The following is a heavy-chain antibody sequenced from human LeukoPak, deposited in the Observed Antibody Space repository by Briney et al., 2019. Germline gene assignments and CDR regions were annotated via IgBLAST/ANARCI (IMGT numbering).Heavy chain of an antibody. J-gene: IGHJ6*02. V-gene: IGHV5-51*01. CDR1: GYSFTSYW. Sequence: KFGESLKISCKGSGYSFTSYWIGWVRQMPGKGLEWMGIIYPGDSDTRYSPSFQGQVTISADKSISTAYLQWSSLKASDTAMYYCARSSQLGYCSGGSCMDVWGQGTTVTVSS. D-gene: IGHD2-15*01. CDR2: IYPGDSDT. CDR3: ARSSQLGYCSGGSCMDV.